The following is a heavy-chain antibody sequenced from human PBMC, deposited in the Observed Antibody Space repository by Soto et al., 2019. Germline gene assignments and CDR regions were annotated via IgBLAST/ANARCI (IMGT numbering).Heavy chain of an antibody. Sequence: PSETLSLTCTVSGGSISSYYWSWIRQPPGKGLEWIGYIYYSGSTNYNPSLKSRVTISVDTSKNQFSLKLSSVTAADTAVYYCARIHYGFLEGYYYYYMDVWGKGTTVTVSS. V-gene: IGHV4-59*08. J-gene: IGHJ6*03. CDR3: ARIHYGFLEGYYYYYMDV. D-gene: IGHD4-17*01. CDR1: GGSISSYY. CDR2: IYYSGST.